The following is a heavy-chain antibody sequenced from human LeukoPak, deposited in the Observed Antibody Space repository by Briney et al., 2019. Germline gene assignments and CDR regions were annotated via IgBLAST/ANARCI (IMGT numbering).Heavy chain of an antibody. CDR2: INHSGST. V-gene: IGHV4-34*01. CDR1: GGSFSGYY. Sequence: PSETLSLTCAVYGGSFSGYYWSWIRQPPGKGLEWIGEINHSGSTNYNPSLKSRVTISVDTSKNQFSLKLSSVTAADTAVYYCARGRGDSGYDQPFDYWGQGTLVTVSS. J-gene: IGHJ4*02. CDR3: ARGRGDSGYDQPFDY. D-gene: IGHD5-12*01.